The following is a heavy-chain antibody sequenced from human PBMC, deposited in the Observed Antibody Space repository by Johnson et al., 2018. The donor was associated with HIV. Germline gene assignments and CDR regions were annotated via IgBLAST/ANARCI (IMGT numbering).Heavy chain of an antibody. J-gene: IGHJ3*02. CDR3: ARDAARLESDAFDI. V-gene: IGHV3-7*01. CDR1: EFTFNSYW. D-gene: IGHD6-6*01. Sequence: EVQLVESGGGVVQPGRSLRLSCAGSEFTFNSYWMSWVRQAPGEGLEWVANIKQDGSEKYYVDSVKGRFTISRDNAKNSLYLQMNSLRAEDTAVYYCARDAARLESDAFDIWGQGTMVTVSS. CDR2: IKQDGSEK.